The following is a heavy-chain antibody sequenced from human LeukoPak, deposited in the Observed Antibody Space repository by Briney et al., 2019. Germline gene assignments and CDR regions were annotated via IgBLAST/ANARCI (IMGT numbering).Heavy chain of an antibody. CDR2: ITNTGST. V-gene: IGHV4-39*01. CDR3: ARKTPGTSVGV. CDR1: GGSISNSGHY. J-gene: IGHJ6*02. Sequence: SETLSLTCTVSGGSISNSGHYWVWIRQPPGEGLEWIGTITNTGSTYSNPSLKSRVTISIDASKTQISLRLTSVTAADTAVFYCARKTPGTSVGVWGQGTPVTVSS. D-gene: IGHD3-10*01.